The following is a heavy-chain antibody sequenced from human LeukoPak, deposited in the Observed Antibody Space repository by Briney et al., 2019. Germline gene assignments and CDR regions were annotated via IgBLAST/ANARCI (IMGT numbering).Heavy chain of an antibody. CDR3: ARDSSIVVVPAATGPSWFDP. V-gene: IGHV4-39*02. J-gene: IGHJ5*02. CDR1: GGSISSSSYY. D-gene: IGHD2-2*01. Sequence: SETLSLTCTVSGGSISSSSYYWGWIRQPPGKGQEWIGSIYYSGSTYYNPSLNSRVTISVDTSKNQFSLKLSSVTAADTAVYYCARDSSIVVVPAATGPSWFDPWGQGTLVTVSS. CDR2: IYYSGST.